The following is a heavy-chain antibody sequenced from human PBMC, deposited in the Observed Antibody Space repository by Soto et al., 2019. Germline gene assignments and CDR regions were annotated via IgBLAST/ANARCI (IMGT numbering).Heavy chain of an antibody. CDR3: ARDKFLEWSPIDY. J-gene: IGHJ4*02. D-gene: IGHD3-3*01. CDR2: IWYDGSNK. V-gene: IGHV3-33*01. CDR1: GFTFSSYG. Sequence: PGGSLRLSCAASGFTFSSYGMHWVRQAPGKGLEWVAVIWYDGSNKYYADSVKGRFTISRDNSKNTLYLQMNSLRAEDTAVYYCARDKFLEWSPIDYWGQGTLVTVSS.